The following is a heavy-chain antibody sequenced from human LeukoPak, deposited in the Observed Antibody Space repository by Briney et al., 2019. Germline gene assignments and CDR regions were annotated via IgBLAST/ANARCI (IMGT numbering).Heavy chain of an antibody. CDR3: ASTVTTPYDYYGMDV. D-gene: IGHD4-17*01. Sequence: GGSLRLSCAASGFTVSSNYMSWVRQAPGKGLEWVSVIYSGGSTYYADSVKGRFTISRDNSKNTLYLQMNSLRAEDTAVYYCASTVTTPYDYYGMDVWGQGTTVTVSS. J-gene: IGHJ6*02. V-gene: IGHV3-66*01. CDR2: IYSGGST. CDR1: GFTVSSNY.